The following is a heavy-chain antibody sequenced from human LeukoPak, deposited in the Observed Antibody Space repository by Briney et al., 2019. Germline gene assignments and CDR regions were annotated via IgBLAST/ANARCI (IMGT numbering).Heavy chain of an antibody. Sequence: GASVKVSCKASGDTFTGYYMHWVRQAPGQGLEWMGRINPNSGGTNYAQKFQGRVTMTRDTSISTAYMELSRLRSDDTAVYYCASPRLPYYYDSSGSTQVFDYWGQGTLVTVSS. J-gene: IGHJ4*02. CDR3: ASPRLPYYYDSSGSTQVFDY. V-gene: IGHV1-2*06. D-gene: IGHD3-22*01. CDR2: INPNSGGT. CDR1: GDTFTGYY.